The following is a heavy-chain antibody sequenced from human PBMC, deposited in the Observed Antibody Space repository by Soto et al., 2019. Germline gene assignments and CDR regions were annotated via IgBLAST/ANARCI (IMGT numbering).Heavy chain of an antibody. Sequence: QVQLVQSGAEVKKPGASVKVSCKASGYTFTNNAVTWVRQATGQGLAWMGWRNPGSGDTGYAQKFQGRVTMTRDISIATAYMELTGLTSEDTAIYYCARMESFGSLNWFDPWGQGTLVTVSS. V-gene: IGHV1-8*01. D-gene: IGHD5-18*01. CDR2: RNPGSGDT. CDR3: ARMESFGSLNWFDP. J-gene: IGHJ5*02. CDR1: GYTFTNNA.